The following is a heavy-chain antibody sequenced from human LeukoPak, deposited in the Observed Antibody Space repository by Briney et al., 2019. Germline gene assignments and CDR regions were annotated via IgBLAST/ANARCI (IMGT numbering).Heavy chain of an antibody. CDR1: GGSISSGGYY. CDR3: ARDDSGSYHQLGV. Sequence: SQTLSLTCTVSGGSISSGGYYWSWIRQPPGKGPEWIGCIYYSGSTNYNPSLKSRVTISVDTSKNQFSLKLISVTAADTAVYYCARDDSGSYHQLGVWGQGTTVTVSS. D-gene: IGHD1-26*01. V-gene: IGHV4-61*08. CDR2: IYYSGST. J-gene: IGHJ6*02.